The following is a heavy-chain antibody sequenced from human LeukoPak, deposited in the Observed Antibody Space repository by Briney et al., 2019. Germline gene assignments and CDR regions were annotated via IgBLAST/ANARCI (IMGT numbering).Heavy chain of an antibody. CDR3: ARDMVNAGFWYYYGMDV. J-gene: IGHJ6*02. Sequence: PGGSLRLSCAASGFXFSSYAIHWVRQAPGKGLEWVAVISYDGSNKYYADSVKGRFTISRDNSKNTLYLQMNSLRAEDTAVYYCARDMVNAGFWYYYGMDVWGQGTTVTVSS. CDR2: ISYDGSNK. CDR1: GFXFSSYA. V-gene: IGHV3-30-3*01. D-gene: IGHD4/OR15-4a*01.